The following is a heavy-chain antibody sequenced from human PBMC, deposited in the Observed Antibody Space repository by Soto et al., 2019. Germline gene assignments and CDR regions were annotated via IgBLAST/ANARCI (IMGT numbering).Heavy chain of an antibody. CDR1: GFTFSSYS. CDR2: ISSSSSTI. V-gene: IGHV3-48*01. J-gene: IGHJ3*02. Sequence: GSLRLSCAASGFTFSSYSMNWVRQAPGKGLEWVSYISSSSSTIYYADSVKGRFTISRDNAKNSLYLQMNSLRAEDTAVYYCAREGYLGSGSHDAFDIWGQGTMVTVSS. D-gene: IGHD3-10*01. CDR3: AREGYLGSGSHDAFDI.